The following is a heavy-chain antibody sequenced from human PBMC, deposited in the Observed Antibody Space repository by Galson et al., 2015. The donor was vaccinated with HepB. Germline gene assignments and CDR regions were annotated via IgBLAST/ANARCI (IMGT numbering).Heavy chain of an antibody. Sequence: SVKVSCKASGGTFSSYAISWVRQAPGQGLEWMGGIIPIFGTANYAQKFQGRVTITADKSTSTAYMELSSLRSEDTAVYYCARRTPTLAGGLDVWGQGTTVTVSS. CDR2: IIPIFGTA. J-gene: IGHJ6*02. D-gene: IGHD2-15*01. CDR3: ARRTPTLAGGLDV. V-gene: IGHV1-69*06. CDR1: GGTFSSYA.